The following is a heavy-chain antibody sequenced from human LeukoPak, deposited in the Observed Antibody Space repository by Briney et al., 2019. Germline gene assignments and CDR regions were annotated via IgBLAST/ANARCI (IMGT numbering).Heavy chain of an antibody. CDR3: ARGPYDFWSGPTDY. J-gene: IGHJ4*02. CDR2: IYYSGST. V-gene: IGHV4-59*01. Sequence: SETLSLTCSVSGDSISSYYWSWIRQPPGKGLEWIGYIYYSGSTNYNPSLKSRVTISVDTSKNQFSLKLSSVTAADTAVYYCARGPYDFWSGPTDYWGQGTLVTVSS. D-gene: IGHD3-3*01. CDR1: GDSISSYY.